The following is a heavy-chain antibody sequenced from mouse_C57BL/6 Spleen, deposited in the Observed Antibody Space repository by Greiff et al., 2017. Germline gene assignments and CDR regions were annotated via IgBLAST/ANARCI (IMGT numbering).Heavy chain of an antibody. D-gene: IGHD1-1*01. V-gene: IGHV1-62-2*01. CDR3: ARHEEEASLYYYGSSYGWYAMDY. Sequence: QVQLKQSGAELVKPGASVKLSCKASGYTFTEYTIHWVKQRSGQGLEWIGWFYPGSGSIKYNEKFKDKATLTADKSSSTVYMELSRLTSEDSAVYFCARHEEEASLYYYGSSYGWYAMDYWGQGTSVTVSS. CDR2: FYPGSGSI. CDR1: GYTFTEYT. J-gene: IGHJ4*01.